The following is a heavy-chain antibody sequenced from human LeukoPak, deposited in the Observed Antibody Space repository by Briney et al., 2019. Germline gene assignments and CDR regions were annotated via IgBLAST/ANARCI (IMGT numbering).Heavy chain of an antibody. Sequence: SETLSLTCTVSGYSISSGYYWGWIRQPPGKGLEWIGEINHSGSTNYNPSLKSRVTISVDTSKNQFSLKLSSVTAADTAVYYCASTPSSGRTFQIDYWGQGTLVTVSS. CDR3: ASTPSSGRTFQIDY. V-gene: IGHV4-38-2*02. CDR2: INHSGST. D-gene: IGHD3-22*01. J-gene: IGHJ4*02. CDR1: GYSISSGYY.